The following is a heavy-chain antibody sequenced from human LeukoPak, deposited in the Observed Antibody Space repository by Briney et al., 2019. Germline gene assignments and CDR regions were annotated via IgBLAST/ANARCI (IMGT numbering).Heavy chain of an antibody. V-gene: IGHV1-18*01. J-gene: IGHJ4*02. Sequence: ASVKVSCKASGYTFTSYGISWVRQAPGQGLEWMGWISAYNGNTNYAQKFQGRVTMTRDTSISTAYMELSRLRSDDTAVYYCARADRKWELLGYWGQGTLVTVSS. CDR3: ARADRKWELLGY. CDR2: ISAYNGNT. D-gene: IGHD1-26*01. CDR1: GYTFTSYG.